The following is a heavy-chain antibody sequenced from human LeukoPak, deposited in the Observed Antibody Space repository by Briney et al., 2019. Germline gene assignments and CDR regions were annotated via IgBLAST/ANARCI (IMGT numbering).Heavy chain of an antibody. V-gene: IGHV4-38-2*02. CDR2: IYHSGST. CDR3: ARVYYDFWSGLGEYNWFDP. Sequence: PSETLSLTCTVSGGSISSYYWGWIRQPPGKGLEWIGSIYHSGSTYYNPSLKSRVTISVDTSKNQFSLKLSSVTAADTAVYYCARVYYDFWSGLGEYNWFDPWGQGTLVTVSS. CDR1: GGSISSYY. D-gene: IGHD3-3*01. J-gene: IGHJ5*02.